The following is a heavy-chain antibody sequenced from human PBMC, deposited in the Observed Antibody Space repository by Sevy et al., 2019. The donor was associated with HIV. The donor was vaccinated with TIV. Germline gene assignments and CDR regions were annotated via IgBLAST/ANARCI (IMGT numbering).Heavy chain of an antibody. CDR3: ARVDCSSTSCFPYYYYGMDV. J-gene: IGHJ6*02. Sequence: ASVKVSCKASGGTFSSYAISWVRQAPGQGLEWMGGIIPIFGTANYAQKFQGRVTITADESTSTAYMELSSLRSEDTAVYYCARVDCSSTSCFPYYYYGMDVWGQGTTVTVSS. D-gene: IGHD2-2*01. CDR1: GGTFSSYA. V-gene: IGHV1-69*13. CDR2: IIPIFGTA.